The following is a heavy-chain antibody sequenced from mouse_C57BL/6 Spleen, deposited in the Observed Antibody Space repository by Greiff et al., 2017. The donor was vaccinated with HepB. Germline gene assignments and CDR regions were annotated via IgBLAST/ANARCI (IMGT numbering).Heavy chain of an antibody. Sequence: EVHLVESGEGLVKPGGSLKLSCAASGFTFSSYAMSWVRQTPEKRLEWVAYISSGGDYIYYADTVKGRFTISRDNARNTLYLQMSSLKSEDTAMYYCTREDYYGTWFAYWGQGTLVTVSA. CDR3: TREDYYGTWFAY. CDR2: ISSGGDYI. CDR1: GFTFSSYA. J-gene: IGHJ3*01. D-gene: IGHD1-1*01. V-gene: IGHV5-9-1*02.